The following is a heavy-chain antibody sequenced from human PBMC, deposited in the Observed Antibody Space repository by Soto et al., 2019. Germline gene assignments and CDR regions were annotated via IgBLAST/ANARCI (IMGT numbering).Heavy chain of an antibody. V-gene: IGHV3-30-3*01. CDR3: ARARFVAALDX. J-gene: IGHJ4*02. CDR2: ISYDGSNK. D-gene: IGHD6-19*01. CDR1: GFTFSSYA. Sequence: PGGSLRLSCAASGFTFSSYAMHWVRQAPGKGLEWVAFISYDGSNKYYADSVKGRFTMSRDNDKNTLYLQMNSLRAEDTAVYYCARARFVAALDXWGQGTLVTV.